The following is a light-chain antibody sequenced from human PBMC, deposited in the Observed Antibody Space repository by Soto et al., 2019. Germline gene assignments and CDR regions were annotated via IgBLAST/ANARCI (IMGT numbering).Light chain of an antibody. CDR1: QSISSY. CDR3: QQSYNTPPMYT. Sequence: DIQMTQSPSSLSASVGDRVTITCRASQSISSYLNWYQQKPGKAPKLLIYAASSLQSGVPSRFGGSGSGTDFTFTISSLQPEDFATYYCQQSYNTPPMYTVGQGTKLEIK. CDR2: AAS. V-gene: IGKV1-39*01. J-gene: IGKJ2*01.